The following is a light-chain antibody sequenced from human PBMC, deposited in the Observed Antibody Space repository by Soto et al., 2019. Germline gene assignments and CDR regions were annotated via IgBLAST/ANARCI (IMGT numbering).Light chain of an antibody. Sequence: IQMTQSPSSLSASVGDRVTITCRASQVITNDLGWYQQKPGKALRRLIYAASSLQSGVPSRFSGSGSGTEFTLTISSLQPEDFATYYCLQHNSAPLTFGGGTKVDIK. CDR1: QVITND. CDR2: AAS. CDR3: LQHNSAPLT. J-gene: IGKJ4*01. V-gene: IGKV1-17*01.